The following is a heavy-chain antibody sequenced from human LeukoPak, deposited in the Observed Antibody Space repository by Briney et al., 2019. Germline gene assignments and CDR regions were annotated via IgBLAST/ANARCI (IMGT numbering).Heavy chain of an antibody. J-gene: IGHJ4*02. CDR1: GFSVSRRY. V-gene: IGHV3-66*04. CDR3: ARHREVRMTLRLVY. Sequence: GGSLTLSCAASGFSVSRRYINWVRLAPGKGLEWVSVIYSGGSTYYAASVKGGFTISGDDSNNTVHLKLNSLRAEDTAVYFCARHREVRMTLRLVYWGQGTLVTVSS. CDR2: IYSGGST. D-gene: IGHD1-26*01.